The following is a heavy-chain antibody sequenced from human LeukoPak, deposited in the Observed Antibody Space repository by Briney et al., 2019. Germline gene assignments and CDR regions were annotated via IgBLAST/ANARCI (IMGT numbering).Heavy chain of an antibody. J-gene: IGHJ5*02. D-gene: IGHD1-26*01. CDR1: GGSISSGSYY. Sequence: SETLSLTCTVSGGSISSGSYYWSWIRQSAGKGLEWIGRIYSSGSTNYNPSLKSRLSVSVDTSKNQFSLKLTSVTAADTAMYYCARGVGSSESNWFDPWGQGTLATVSS. CDR3: ARGVGSSESNWFDP. CDR2: IYSSGST. V-gene: IGHV4-61*02.